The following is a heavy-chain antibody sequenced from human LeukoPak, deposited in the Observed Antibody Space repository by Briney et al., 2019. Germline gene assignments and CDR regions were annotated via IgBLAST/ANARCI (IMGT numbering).Heavy chain of an antibody. CDR1: GGSLSSYY. D-gene: IGHD1-26*01. J-gene: IGHJ4*02. Sequence: PSETLSLTCTVSGGSLSSYYWSWIRQPPGKGLEWIGYIYSRGLTRGSTNYNLSLKSRVTISVDTSKNQFSLKLSSVTAADTAVYYCARDQEYSGSYYRYFDFWGQGALVTVSS. CDR2: IYSRGLTRGST. CDR3: ARDQEYSGSYYRYFDF. V-gene: IGHV4-59*01.